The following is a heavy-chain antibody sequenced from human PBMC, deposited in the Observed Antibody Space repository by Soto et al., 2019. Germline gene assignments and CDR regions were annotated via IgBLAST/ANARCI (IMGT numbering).Heavy chain of an antibody. CDR3: ARGYDYGDYVV. V-gene: IGHV4-59*01. CDR1: GGSISSYY. D-gene: IGHD4-17*01. CDR2: IYYSGST. J-gene: IGHJ4*02. Sequence: PSETLSLTCTVSGGSISSYYWSWIRQPPGKGLEWIGYIYYSGSTNYNPSLKSRVTISVDTSKNQFSLKLSSVTAADTAVYYCARGYDYGDYVVWAQRTPVPVSS.